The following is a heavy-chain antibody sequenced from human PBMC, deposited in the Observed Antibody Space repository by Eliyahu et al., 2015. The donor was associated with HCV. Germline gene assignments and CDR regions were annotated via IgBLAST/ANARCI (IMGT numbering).Heavy chain of an antibody. V-gene: IGHV3-23*01. J-gene: IGHJ4*02. D-gene: IGHD2-15*01. CDR1: GFTFSSYA. CDR2: ISGSGGST. CDR3: AKVLWVSPQREWLPGYRSEYYFDY. Sequence: EVQLLESGGGLVQPGGSLRLSCAASGFTFSSYAMSWVRQAPGKGLEWVSAISGSGGSTYYADSVKGRFTISRDNSKNTXXXLYLQMNSLRAEDTAVYYCAKVLWVSPQREWLPGYRSEYYFDYWGQGPLVTVSS.